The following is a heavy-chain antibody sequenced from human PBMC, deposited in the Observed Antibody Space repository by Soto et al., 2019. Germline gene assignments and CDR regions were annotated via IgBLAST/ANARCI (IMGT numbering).Heavy chain of an antibody. CDR1: GGSISSSSYY. CDR2: IYYSGST. D-gene: IGHD3-10*01. V-gene: IGHV4-39*01. CDR3: ARQPRGGVIITPRYYFDY. Sequence: SETLSLTCTVSGGSISSSSYYWGWIRQPPGKGLEWIGSIYYSGSTYYNPSLKSRVTISVDTSKNQFSLMLSSVTAADTAVYYCARQPRGGVIITPRYYFDYWGQGTLVTVSS. J-gene: IGHJ4*02.